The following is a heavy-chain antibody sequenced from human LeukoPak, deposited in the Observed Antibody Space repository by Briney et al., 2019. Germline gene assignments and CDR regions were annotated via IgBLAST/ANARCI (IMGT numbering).Heavy chain of an antibody. CDR2: INPNSGGT. CDR1: GYTFTGYY. D-gene: IGHD3-9*01. Sequence: ASVKVSCKASGYTFTGYYMHWVRQAPGQGLEWMGWINPNSGGTNYAQKFQGRVTMTRDMSISTAYMELSRLRSDDTAVYYCARDHYDILTGYYGYWGQGTLVTVSS. CDR3: ARDHYDILTGYYGY. J-gene: IGHJ4*02. V-gene: IGHV1-2*02.